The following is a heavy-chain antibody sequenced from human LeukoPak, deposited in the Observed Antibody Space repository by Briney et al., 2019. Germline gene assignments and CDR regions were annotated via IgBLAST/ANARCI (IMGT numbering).Heavy chain of an antibody. J-gene: IGHJ6*02. CDR3: ARDRGSSSAYYYYYGMDV. Sequence: PGGSLRLSCAASGFTFSSYGMHWVRQAPGKGLEWVAVIWYDGSNKYYADSVKGRFTISRDNSKNTLYLQMNSLRAEDTAVYYCARDRGSSSAYYYYYGMDVWGQGTTVTVSS. CDR2: IWYDGSNK. V-gene: IGHV3-33*01. CDR1: GFTFSSYG. D-gene: IGHD6-13*01.